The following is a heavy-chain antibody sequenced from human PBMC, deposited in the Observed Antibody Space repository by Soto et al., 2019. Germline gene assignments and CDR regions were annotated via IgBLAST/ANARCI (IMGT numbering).Heavy chain of an antibody. V-gene: IGHV3-13*01. CDR1: GFTFSSYD. CDR2: IGTAGDT. D-gene: IGHD3-10*01. J-gene: IGHJ6*02. Sequence: GGALRLSCAASGFTFSSYDMHWVRQATGKGLEWVSAIGTAGDTYYPGSVKGRFTISRENAKNSLYLQMSSLRAGDTAVYYCARAPSGYYGMDAWGHGTTVPVS. CDR3: ARAPSGYYGMDA.